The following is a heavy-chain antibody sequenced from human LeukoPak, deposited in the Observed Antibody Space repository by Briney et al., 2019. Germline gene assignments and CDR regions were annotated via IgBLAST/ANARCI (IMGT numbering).Heavy chain of an antibody. J-gene: IGHJ4*02. CDR3: ARTGLPSITVAGYFDY. V-gene: IGHV3-33*08. Sequence: GGSLRLSCAASGFTFSSYGVHWVRQAPGKGLEWVAVIWYDGSNKYYADSVKGRFTISRDNSKNTLYVQMNSLRAEDTAVYYCARTGLPSITVAGYFDYWGQGTLVTVSS. D-gene: IGHD6-19*01. CDR1: GFTFSSYG. CDR2: IWYDGSNK.